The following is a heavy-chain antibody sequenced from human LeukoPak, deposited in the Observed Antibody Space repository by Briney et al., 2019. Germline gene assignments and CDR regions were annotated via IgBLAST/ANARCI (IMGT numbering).Heavy chain of an antibody. Sequence: GGSLRLSCAASGFTVSSNYMSWVRQAPGKGLEWGSVIYSGGSTYYADSVKGRFTISRENSKNTLYLQMNSLRAEDTAVYYCASALVRGYYYDSSGDYWGQGTLVTVSS. CDR1: GFTVSSNY. J-gene: IGHJ4*02. V-gene: IGHV3-66*01. CDR3: ASALVRGYYYDSSGDY. D-gene: IGHD3-22*01. CDR2: IYSGGST.